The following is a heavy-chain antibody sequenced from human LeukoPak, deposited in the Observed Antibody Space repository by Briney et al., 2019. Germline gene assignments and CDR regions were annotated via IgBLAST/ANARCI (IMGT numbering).Heavy chain of an antibody. CDR3: ARDNWGWGYFDY. V-gene: IGHV4-59*01. CDR2: IYYSGST. CDR1: GGSISSYY. Sequence: SETLSLTCTVSGGSISSYYWSWIRQPPGKGLERIGYIYYSGSTNYNPSLKSRVTISVDTSKNQFSLKLSSVTAADAAVYYCARDNWGWGYFDYWGQGTLVTVSS. J-gene: IGHJ4*02. D-gene: IGHD7-27*01.